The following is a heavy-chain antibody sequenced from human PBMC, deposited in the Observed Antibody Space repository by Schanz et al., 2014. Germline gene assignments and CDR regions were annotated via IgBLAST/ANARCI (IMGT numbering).Heavy chain of an antibody. CDR2: INPTTGNP. Sequence: QVQLVQSGADVKKPGASVKVSCKASGGTLQSYTFSWVRQAPGQGLEWMGWINPTTGNPGYAQGFTGRFVFSFDTSVSTAYLQISGLKAEDTAVYYCARARYGLDVWGQGTTVTVSS. V-gene: IGHV7-4-1*02. CDR1: GGTLQSYT. CDR3: ARARYGLDV. J-gene: IGHJ6*02.